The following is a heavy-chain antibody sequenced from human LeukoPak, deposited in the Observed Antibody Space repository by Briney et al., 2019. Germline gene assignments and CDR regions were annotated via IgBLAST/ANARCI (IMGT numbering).Heavy chain of an antibody. Sequence: GGSLRLSCAASRFLFDTYWMTWVRQSPGKGPEWVANIKYDGSETYYVDSVKGRFTISRDNAKNSLYLQMNSLRAEDTAVYYCARDSSGSYQTYNYYMDVWGKGTTVTVSS. CDR1: RFLFDTYW. J-gene: IGHJ6*03. D-gene: IGHD1-26*01. CDR2: IKYDGSET. CDR3: ARDSSGSYQTYNYYMDV. V-gene: IGHV3-7*01.